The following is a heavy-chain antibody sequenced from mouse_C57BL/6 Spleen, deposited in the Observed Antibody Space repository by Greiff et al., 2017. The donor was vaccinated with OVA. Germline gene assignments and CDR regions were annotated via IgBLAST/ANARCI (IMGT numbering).Heavy chain of an antibody. CDR2: SRNKANDYTT. CDR1: GFTFSDFY. J-gene: IGHJ4*01. Sequence: EVKVVESGGGLVQSGRSLRLSCATSGFTFSDFYMEWVRQAPGKGLEWIAASRNKANDYTTEYSASVKGRFIVSRDTSQSILYLQMNALRAEDTAIYYCARAGENYAMDYWGQGTSVTVSS. CDR3: ARAGENYAMDY. V-gene: IGHV7-1*01.